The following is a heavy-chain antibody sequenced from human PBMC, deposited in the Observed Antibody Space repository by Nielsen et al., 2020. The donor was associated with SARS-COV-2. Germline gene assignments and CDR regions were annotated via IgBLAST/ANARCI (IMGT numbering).Heavy chain of an antibody. V-gene: IGHV3-9*01. Sequence: GGSLRLSCAASGFTFDDYAMHWVRQAPGKGLEWVSGISWNSGSIGYADSVKGRFTISRDNAKNSLYLQMNSLRAEDTALYYCAKAEDYDYGDYGDYWGQGTLVTVSS. J-gene: IGHJ4*02. CDR2: ISWNSGSI. CDR3: AKAEDYDYGDYGDY. D-gene: IGHD4-17*01. CDR1: GFTFDDYA.